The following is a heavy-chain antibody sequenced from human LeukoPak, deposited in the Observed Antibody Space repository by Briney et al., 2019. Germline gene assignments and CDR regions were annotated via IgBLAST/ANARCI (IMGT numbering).Heavy chain of an antibody. Sequence: GGSLRLSCAASGFTVSSYWMSWVRQAPGKGLEWGANIKQDGSEKYYVDSVKGRFTISRDNAKNSLYLQMNSLRAEDTAVYYCAREGNHAAGLQYYFDYWGQGTLVTVSS. CDR2: IKQDGSEK. CDR3: AREGNHAAGLQYYFDY. D-gene: IGHD6-13*01. V-gene: IGHV3-7*01. J-gene: IGHJ4*02. CDR1: GFTVSSYW.